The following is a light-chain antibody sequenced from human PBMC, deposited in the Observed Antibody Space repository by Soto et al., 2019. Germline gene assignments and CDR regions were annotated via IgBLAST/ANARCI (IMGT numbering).Light chain of an antibody. Sequence: QSVLTQPASVSGSPGQSITISCTGTSSDVGNYKYVSWYQEHPGKAPRLIIYQVTNRPSGVSNRFSGSKSGNTASLTISGLQAEGEADYYCSSYTSSSTGVFGTGTKVTVL. CDR2: QVT. V-gene: IGLV2-14*01. J-gene: IGLJ1*01. CDR1: SSDVGNYKY. CDR3: SSYTSSSTGV.